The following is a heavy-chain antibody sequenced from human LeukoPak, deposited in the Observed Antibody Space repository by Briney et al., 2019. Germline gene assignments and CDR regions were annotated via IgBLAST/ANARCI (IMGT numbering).Heavy chain of an antibody. CDR3: ARSPGRVGELSSFDY. D-gene: IGHD3-16*02. CDR2: INPNSGGT. J-gene: IGHJ4*02. CDR1: GYTFTGYY. V-gene: IGHV1-2*06. Sequence: GASVKVSCKASGYTFTGYYMHWVRQAPGQGLEWMGRINPNSGGTNYAQKFQGRVTMTRDTSISTAYMELSRLRSDDTAVYYCARSPGRVGELSSFDYWGQGTLVTVSS.